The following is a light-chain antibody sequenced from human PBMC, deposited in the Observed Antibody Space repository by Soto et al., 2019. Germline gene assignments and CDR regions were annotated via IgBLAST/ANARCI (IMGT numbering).Light chain of an antibody. CDR2: DAS. Sequence: EIVLTQSPATLSLSPGERAALSCRASQSVSTYLACYQQKPGQAPRLFIYDASNRATGIPARFSGSGSGTDFTLTISSLEPEDFAVYYCQQRSKWPITFGQVTRLEIK. CDR1: QSVSTY. CDR3: QQRSKWPIT. V-gene: IGKV3-11*01. J-gene: IGKJ5*01.